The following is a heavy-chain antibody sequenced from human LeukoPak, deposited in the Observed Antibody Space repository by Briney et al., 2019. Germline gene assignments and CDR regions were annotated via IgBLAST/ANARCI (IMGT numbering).Heavy chain of an antibody. CDR2: IIPIFGTA. CDR3: ARDAAAVRFDP. Sequence: VASVKVSCKASGGTFSSYAISWVRQAPGQGLEWMGGIIPIFGTANYAQKFQGRVTMTRDMSTSTVYMELSSLRSEDTAVYYCARDAAAVRFDPWGQGTLVTVSS. J-gene: IGHJ5*02. CDR1: GGTFSSYA. D-gene: IGHD2-15*01. V-gene: IGHV1-69*05.